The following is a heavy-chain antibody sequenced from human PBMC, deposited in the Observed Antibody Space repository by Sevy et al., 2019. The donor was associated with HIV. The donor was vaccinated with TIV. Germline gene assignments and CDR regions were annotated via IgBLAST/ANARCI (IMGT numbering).Heavy chain of an antibody. D-gene: IGHD2-2*01. CDR2: IKSKTDGGTT. V-gene: IGHV3-15*01. Sequence: GGSLRLSCAASGFTFSNAWMSWVHQAPGKGLEWVGRIKSKTDGGTTDYAAPVKGRFTISRDDSKNTLYLQMNSLKTEDTAVYYCTTAGDIVVVPAARLDAFDIWGQGTMVTVSS. J-gene: IGHJ3*02. CDR3: TTAGDIVVVPAARLDAFDI. CDR1: GFTFSNAW.